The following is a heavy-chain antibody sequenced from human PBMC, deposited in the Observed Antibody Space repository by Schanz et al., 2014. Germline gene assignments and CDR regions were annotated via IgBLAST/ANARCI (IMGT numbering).Heavy chain of an antibody. CDR1: GFTFSPYW. V-gene: IGHV3-23*04. CDR3: AKGRFGELSAFDI. D-gene: IGHD3-10*01. CDR2: ISGSGGST. J-gene: IGHJ3*02. Sequence: VQLVESGGGLVQPGGSLRLSCAASGFTFSPYWMHWVRQAPGKGLEWVSAISGSGGSTYYADSVKGRFTISRDNSKNTLYLQMNSLRAEDTAVYYCAKGRFGELSAFDIWGQGTMVTVSS.